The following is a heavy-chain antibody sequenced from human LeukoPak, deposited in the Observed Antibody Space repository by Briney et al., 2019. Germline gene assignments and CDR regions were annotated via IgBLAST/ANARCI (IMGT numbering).Heavy chain of an antibody. J-gene: IGHJ4*02. Sequence: PGGSLRLSCAASGFTFSAYWMHWVRQAPGEGLVWVSRVKYDGSTTAYADSVKGRFTISRDNTRNILYLEMNSLRVGDTAVYYCARDLNWLLFDYWGQGALVTVSS. CDR2: VKYDGSTT. CDR3: ARDLNWLLFDY. CDR1: GFTFSAYW. V-gene: IGHV3-74*01. D-gene: IGHD3/OR15-3a*01.